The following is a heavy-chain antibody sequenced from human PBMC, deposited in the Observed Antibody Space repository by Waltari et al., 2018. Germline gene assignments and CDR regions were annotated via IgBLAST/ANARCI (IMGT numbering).Heavy chain of an antibody. D-gene: IGHD3-3*02. CDR3: ASEGIFGWFDY. J-gene: IGHJ4*02. V-gene: IGHV4-4*02. Sequence: QVQLQESGPGLVKPSGTLSLTCAVSGGSISSSKWWMWVRLPPGKGMEGIGEIYQSGGTNYNPSLKSRVTISVDKSKNQFSLKLSSVTAADTAVYYCASEGIFGWFDYWGQGTLVTVSS. CDR2: IYQSGGT. CDR1: GGSISSSKW.